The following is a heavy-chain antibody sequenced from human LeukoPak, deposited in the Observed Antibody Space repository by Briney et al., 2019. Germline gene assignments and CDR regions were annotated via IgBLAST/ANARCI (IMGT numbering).Heavy chain of an antibody. CDR1: GFTFSSYW. CDR3: ASRRVDTAMGYYYYYMDV. D-gene: IGHD5-18*01. CDR2: INSDGSST. Sequence: GGSPRLSCAASGFTFSSYWMHWVRQAPGKGLVWVSRINSDGSSTSYADSVKGRFTISRDNAKNTLYLQMNSLRAEDTAVYYCASRRVDTAMGYYYYYMDVWGKGTTVTVSS. V-gene: IGHV3-74*01. J-gene: IGHJ6*03.